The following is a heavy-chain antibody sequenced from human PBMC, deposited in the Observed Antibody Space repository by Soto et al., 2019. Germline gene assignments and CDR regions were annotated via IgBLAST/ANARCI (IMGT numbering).Heavy chain of an antibody. CDR3: AKDDVAGDGLWLVAD. CDR2: ITGSGGTI. J-gene: IGHJ4*02. V-gene: IGHV3-23*01. Sequence: DVHLLESGGGLVQPGGSLRLSCAASGFSFNKYAMIGVRQAPGKGQEWVSGITGSGGTIEYAASVKGRFTISRDNSKNTVDLQMNSLRAEDTAMYYCAKDDVAGDGLWLVADWGQGTLVTVS. D-gene: IGHD2-21*02. CDR1: GFSFNKYA.